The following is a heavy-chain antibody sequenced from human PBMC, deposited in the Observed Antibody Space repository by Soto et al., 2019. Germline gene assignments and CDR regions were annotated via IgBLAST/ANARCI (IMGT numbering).Heavy chain of an antibody. CDR3: ATTTGYSYHYYGMDV. V-gene: IGHV1-18*01. CDR1: GYTPTSYG. CDR2: ISVYNGDT. D-gene: IGHD3-9*01. J-gene: IGHJ6*02. Sequence: ASVKVSCKASGYTPTSYGLSWVRQAPGQGLEWMGWISVYNGDTNHAQKFQGRVIMTTDTSTSTAFMELRTLRSDDTAVYYCATTTGYSYHYYGMDVWGQGTTVTVSS.